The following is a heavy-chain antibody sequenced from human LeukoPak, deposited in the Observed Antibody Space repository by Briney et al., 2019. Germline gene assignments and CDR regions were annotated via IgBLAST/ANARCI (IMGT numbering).Heavy chain of an antibody. D-gene: IGHD1-1*01. CDR3: ARGRVSSSTWYSTYYYYFYMDV. CDR1: DDSITMYY. CDR2: VDHTGST. J-gene: IGHJ6*03. V-gene: IGHV4-59*01. Sequence: SETLSLTCSVSDDSITMYYWTWIRQPPGKGLEWIGYVDHTGSTNFNPSLNGRVSTSRDTTKNLFSLRLRSVTAADTAVYFCARGRVSSSTWYSTYYYYFYMDVWGKGTTVTVSS.